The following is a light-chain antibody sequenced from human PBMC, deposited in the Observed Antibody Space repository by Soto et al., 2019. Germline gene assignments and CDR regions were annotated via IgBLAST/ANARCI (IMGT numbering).Light chain of an antibody. J-gene: IGKJ2*01. CDR2: GVS. CDR3: QSYNDWPFA. V-gene: IGKV3-15*01. CDR1: ESLFGF. Sequence: DIVLTQSPATLSVSPGDTVTLSCRASESLFGFLAWYQQKPGQAPRLLMYGVSTRATGIPARFSGGGSETNFTLTISSLQSEDSAFSFCQSYNDWPFASGLGTRLEI.